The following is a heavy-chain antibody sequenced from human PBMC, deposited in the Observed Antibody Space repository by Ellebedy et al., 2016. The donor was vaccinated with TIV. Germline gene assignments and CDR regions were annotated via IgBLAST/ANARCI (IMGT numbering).Heavy chain of an antibody. CDR1: GGSISSGSYY. V-gene: IGHV4-61*02. J-gene: IGHJ4*02. Sequence: SETLSLXSTVSGGSISSGSYYWSWIRQPAGKGLEWIGRIYTSGSTNYNPSLKSRVTMSVDTSKNQFSLKLSSVTAADTAVYYCARHRGGSYTAFDYWGQGTLVTVSS. D-gene: IGHD1-26*01. CDR3: ARHRGGSYTAFDY. CDR2: IYTSGST.